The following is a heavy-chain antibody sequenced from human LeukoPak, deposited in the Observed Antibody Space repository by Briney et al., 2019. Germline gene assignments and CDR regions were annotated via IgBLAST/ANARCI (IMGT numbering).Heavy chain of an antibody. Sequence: SETLSLTCTVSGGSISSYYWNWIRQPAGKGLEWIGRIYTSGSTNYNPSLKSRVTMSVDTSKNQFSLKLTSVTAADTAVYYCARERVGTLWSPLDYWGQGTLVTVSS. CDR2: IYTSGST. J-gene: IGHJ4*02. CDR3: ARERVGTLWSPLDY. CDR1: GGSISSYY. V-gene: IGHV4-4*07. D-gene: IGHD1-26*01.